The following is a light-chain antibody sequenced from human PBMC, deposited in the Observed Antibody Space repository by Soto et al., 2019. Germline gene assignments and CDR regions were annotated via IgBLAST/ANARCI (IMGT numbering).Light chain of an antibody. CDR3: CSYAGSSTVV. CDR2: EGS. CDR1: SSDVGSYYL. J-gene: IGLJ3*02. V-gene: IGLV2-23*01. Sequence: QSALTQPASVSGSPGQSVTISCTGTSSDVGSYYLVSWYQQLPGKAPKLMIYEGSKRPSGVSNRFSGSKSGNTASLTISGLQDEDEADYYCCSYAGSSTVVFGGGTKVTVL.